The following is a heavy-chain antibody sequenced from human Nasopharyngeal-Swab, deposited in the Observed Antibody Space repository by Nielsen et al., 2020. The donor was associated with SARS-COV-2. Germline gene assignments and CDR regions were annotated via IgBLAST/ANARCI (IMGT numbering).Heavy chain of an antibody. D-gene: IGHD3/OR15-3a*01. CDR2: TYYRSKWCN. V-gene: IGHV6-1*01. Sequence: WIRQSPSRGLEWLGRTYYRSKWCNDYAVSVKSRITINPDTSKNQFSLQLNSVTPEDTAVYYCARDRGTYSSVGTGYYFDYWGQGSLVTVSS. CDR3: ARDRGTYSSVGTGYYFDY. J-gene: IGHJ4*02.